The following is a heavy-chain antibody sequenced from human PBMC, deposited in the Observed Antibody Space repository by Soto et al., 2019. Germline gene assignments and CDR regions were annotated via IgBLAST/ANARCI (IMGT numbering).Heavy chain of an antibody. CDR3: ARYDYHRLKLVYYIDV. D-gene: IGHD3-16*01. Sequence: ASVKVSCKASGYTFTRYGISWVRQAPGQGLAWMGWISAYNGNKHYAQKLQGRVNMTTDTSTSTAYMELRSLRSDDTAVYYCARYDYHRLKLVYYIDVWGQGTTVTVSS. V-gene: IGHV1-18*01. CDR2: ISAYNGNK. CDR1: GYTFTRYG. J-gene: IGHJ6*03.